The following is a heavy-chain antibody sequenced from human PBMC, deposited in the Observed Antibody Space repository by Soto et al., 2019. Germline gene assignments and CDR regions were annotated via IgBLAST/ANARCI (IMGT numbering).Heavy chain of an antibody. Sequence: SETLSLTCTVSGVSVNSGNYYWSWIRQTPGKGLEWIGYIYQSGSTHYNPSLKSRVTISLDTSKNQFSLNLRSVTAADTAVYYCASMGYHYGSGSYPLDYWGQGTLVTVSS. CDR1: GVSVNSGNYY. V-gene: IGHV4-61*01. CDR3: ASMGYHYGSGSYPLDY. D-gene: IGHD3-10*01. J-gene: IGHJ4*02. CDR2: IYQSGST.